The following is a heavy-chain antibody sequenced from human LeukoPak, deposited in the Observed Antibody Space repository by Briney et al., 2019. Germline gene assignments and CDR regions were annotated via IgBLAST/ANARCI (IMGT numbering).Heavy chain of an antibody. D-gene: IGHD6-6*01. J-gene: IGHJ4*02. Sequence: PSETLSLTCTVSGGSISSSTYFWGWIRQPTGKGLEWIGSIYYSGSTFYNPSLKSRVTISVDTSKNRFSLKLTSVTAADTAVYYCARQGGYIISSFDSWGQGTLVTVSS. CDR1: GGSISSSTYF. CDR3: ARQGGYIISSFDS. V-gene: IGHV4-39*01. CDR2: IYYSGST.